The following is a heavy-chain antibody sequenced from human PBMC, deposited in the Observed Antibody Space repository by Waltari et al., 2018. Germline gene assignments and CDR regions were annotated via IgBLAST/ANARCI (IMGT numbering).Heavy chain of an antibody. CDR2: INPDGRGT. D-gene: IGHD3-9*01. CDR3: VRGGHFDWSPIDY. CDR1: GFSFSRFW. V-gene: IGHV3-74*01. Sequence: EVQLVESGGGLVQPGGSLILSCAASGFSFSRFWMHWVRQAPGKGLLRGSRINPDGRGTRYADSVQGRVTISRDNAKNTIYLQIDSLRAEDTAVYYCVRGGHFDWSPIDYWGQGTLVTVSS. J-gene: IGHJ4*02.